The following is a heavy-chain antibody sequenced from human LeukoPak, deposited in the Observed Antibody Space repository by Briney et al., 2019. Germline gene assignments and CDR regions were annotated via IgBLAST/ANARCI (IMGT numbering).Heavy chain of an antibody. V-gene: IGHV1-18*01. D-gene: IGHD6-19*01. Sequence: ASVKVSCKASGYTFTSYGISWVRQAPGRGLEWMGWISAYNGNTNYPQKFQDRVTMTTDTSTSTAYMEPRSLRSDDTAVYYCARDVLLVVGYSSGWYFDYWGQGTLVTVSS. CDR3: ARDVLLVVGYSSGWYFDY. CDR2: ISAYNGNT. J-gene: IGHJ4*02. CDR1: GYTFTSYG.